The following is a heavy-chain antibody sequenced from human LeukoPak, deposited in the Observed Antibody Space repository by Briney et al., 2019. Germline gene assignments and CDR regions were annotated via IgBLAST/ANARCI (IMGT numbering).Heavy chain of an antibody. J-gene: IGHJ5*02. CDR1: GGSISSSSFY. Sequence: SETLSLTCTVSGGSISSSSFYWGWIRQPPGKGLEWIGSIYYGGPAYYNPSLKSRVTISVDTSKNQFSLKLSSVTAADTALYYCARGGVVVYNWFDPWGQGTLVTVSS. CDR3: ARGGVVVYNWFDP. CDR2: IYYGGPA. D-gene: IGHD2-15*01. V-gene: IGHV4-39*07.